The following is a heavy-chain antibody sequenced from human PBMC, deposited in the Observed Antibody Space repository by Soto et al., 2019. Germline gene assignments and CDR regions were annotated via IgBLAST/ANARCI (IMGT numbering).Heavy chain of an antibody. CDR3: TRNEPDIVVVPAAMVYYYYYMDV. D-gene: IGHD2-2*01. Sequence: GGSLRLSCAASGFTFSGSAMHWVRQASGKGLEWVGRIRSKANSYATAYAASVKDRFTISRDDSKNTAYLQMNSLKTEDTAVYYCTRNEPDIVVVPAAMVYYYYYMDVWGKGTTVTVSS. J-gene: IGHJ6*03. CDR2: IRSKANSYAT. V-gene: IGHV3-73*01. CDR1: GFTFSGSA.